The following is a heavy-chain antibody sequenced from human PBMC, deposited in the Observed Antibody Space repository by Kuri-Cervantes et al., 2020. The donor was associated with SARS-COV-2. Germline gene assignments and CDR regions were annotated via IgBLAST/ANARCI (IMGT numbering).Heavy chain of an antibody. D-gene: IGHD2-8*01. CDR2: INPNSGGT. CDR3: ARGSCTNGVCYTILGY. V-gene: IGHV1-2*02. J-gene: IGHJ4*02. CDR1: GYTFTSYG. Sequence: ASVKVSCKASGYTFTSYGISWVRQAPGQGLEWMGWINPNSGGTNYAQKFQGRVTMTRDTSISTAYMELSRLRSDDTAVYYCARGSCTNGVCYTILGYWGQGTLVTVSS.